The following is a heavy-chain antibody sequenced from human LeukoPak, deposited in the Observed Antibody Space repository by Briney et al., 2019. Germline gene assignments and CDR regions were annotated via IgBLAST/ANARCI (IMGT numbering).Heavy chain of an antibody. J-gene: IGHJ1*01. CDR3: AREGNYYDSSGYLIPGYFQH. Sequence: KPSETLSLTCTVSGGSISSYYWSWIRQPPGKGLESIGYIYYNGSTNYNPSLKSRVTISVDTSKNQFSLKLSSVTAADTAVYYCAREGNYYDSSGYLIPGYFQHWGQGTLVTVSS. CDR2: IYYNGST. D-gene: IGHD3-22*01. V-gene: IGHV4-59*01. CDR1: GGSISSYY.